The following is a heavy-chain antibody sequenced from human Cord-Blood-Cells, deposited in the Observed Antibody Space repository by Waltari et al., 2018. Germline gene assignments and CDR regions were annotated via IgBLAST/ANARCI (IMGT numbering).Heavy chain of an antibody. D-gene: IGHD3-22*01. J-gene: IGHJ3*02. V-gene: IGHV4-39*07. Sequence: QLQLQESGPGLVKPSETLSLTCTVSGGSISSSSYYWGWIRQPPGKGLEWIGGIYYRGGPYYTPALKSRVTISVDTSKNQFSLKLSSVTAADTAVYYCARGGGYDAFDIWGQGTMVTVSS. CDR2: IYYRGGP. CDR3: ARGGGYDAFDI. CDR1: GGSISSSSYY.